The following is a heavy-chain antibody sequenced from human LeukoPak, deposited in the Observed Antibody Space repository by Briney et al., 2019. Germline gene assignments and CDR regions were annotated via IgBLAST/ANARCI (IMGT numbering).Heavy chain of an antibody. Sequence: PSETLSLTCAVYGGSFNGYYWSWIRQPPGKGLEWIGEINHSGSTNYNPSLKSRVTISVDTSKNQFSLKLSSVTAADTAVYYCARGIAAAGGAEYFQHWGQGTLVTVSS. CDR2: INHSGST. J-gene: IGHJ1*01. CDR3: ARGIAAAGGAEYFQH. V-gene: IGHV4-34*01. CDR1: GGSFNGYY. D-gene: IGHD6-13*01.